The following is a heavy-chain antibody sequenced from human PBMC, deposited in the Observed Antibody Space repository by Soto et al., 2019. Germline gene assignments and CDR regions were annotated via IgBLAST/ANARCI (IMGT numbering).Heavy chain of an antibody. CDR3: ARAFLEWLLYRPDRCYYYGMDV. J-gene: IGHJ6*02. D-gene: IGHD3-3*02. CDR2: ISAYNGNT. CDR1: GYTFTSYG. Sequence: ALVKVSCKASGYTFTSYGISWVRQAPGQGLEWMGWISAYNGNTNYAQKLQGRVTMTTDTSTSTAYMELRSLRSDDTAVYYCARAFLEWLLYRPDRCYYYGMDVWGQGTTVTVSS. V-gene: IGHV1-18*01.